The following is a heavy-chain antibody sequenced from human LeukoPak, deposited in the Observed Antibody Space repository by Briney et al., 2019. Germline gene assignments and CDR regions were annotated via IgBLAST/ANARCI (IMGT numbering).Heavy chain of an antibody. Sequence: ASVKVSCKASGYTFTSYGISWVRQAPGQGLEWMGWISAYNGNTNYAQKLQGRVTMTTDTSTSTAYMELSGLRSEDTALYFCARDSWGSFLDWGQGTLVTVSS. CDR2: ISAYNGNT. V-gene: IGHV1-18*01. J-gene: IGHJ4*02. CDR3: ARDSWGSFLD. D-gene: IGHD3-16*01. CDR1: GYTFTSYG.